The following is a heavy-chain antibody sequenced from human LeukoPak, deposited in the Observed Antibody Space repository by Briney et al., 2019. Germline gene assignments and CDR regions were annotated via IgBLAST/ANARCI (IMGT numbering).Heavy chain of an antibody. CDR1: GFTFSSYG. D-gene: IGHD2-2*01. CDR3: ARHFCSSTSCSN. CDR2: IRYDGSNK. J-gene: IGHJ4*02. V-gene: IGHV3-30*02. Sequence: PGGSLRLSCGASGFTFSSYGMHWVRQAPGKGLEWVAFIRYDGSNKYYADSVKGRFTISRDNAKNSLYLQMNSLRTEGTAVYYCARHFCSSTSCSNWGQGTLVTVSS.